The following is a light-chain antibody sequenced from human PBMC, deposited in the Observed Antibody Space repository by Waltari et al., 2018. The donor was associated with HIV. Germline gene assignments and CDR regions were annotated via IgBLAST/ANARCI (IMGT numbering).Light chain of an antibody. CDR3: QQYSSSPQT. Sequence: EIVLTQSPGTLSLSPGERATLSGRASQSISSNYLAWYQQRPGQAPRLLIYGASNRATGIPDRFSGSGSGTDFTLTINRLDPEDFAMFYCQQYSSSPQTFGQGTKVEIK. CDR2: GAS. CDR1: QSISSNY. J-gene: IGKJ1*01. V-gene: IGKV3-20*01.